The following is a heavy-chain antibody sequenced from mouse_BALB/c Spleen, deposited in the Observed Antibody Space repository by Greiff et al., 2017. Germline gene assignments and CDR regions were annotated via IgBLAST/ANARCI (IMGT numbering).Heavy chain of an antibody. CDR3: ARDDYDEEAMDY. D-gene: IGHD2-4*01. CDR1: GYTFTNHH. V-gene: IGHV1S45*01. J-gene: IGHJ4*01. CDR2: INPYNDYT. Sequence: EVKVEESGAELVRPGASVKISCKAFGYTFTNHHINWVKQRPGQGLDWIGYINPYNDYTSYNQKFKGKATLTVDKSSSTAYMELSSLTSEDSAVYYCARDDYDEEAMDYWGQGTSVTVSS.